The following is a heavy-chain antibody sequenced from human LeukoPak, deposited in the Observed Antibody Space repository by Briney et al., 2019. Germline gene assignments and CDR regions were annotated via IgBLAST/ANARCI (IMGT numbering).Heavy chain of an antibody. J-gene: IGHJ4*02. Sequence: GGSLRLSCAASGFTFSSYAMHWVRQAPGKGLEWVAVISYGGDNKYYADSVKGRFTISRDNSKNTLYLQMNSLRAEDTAVYYCARDFEAHDLRPIGYWGQGTLVTVSS. D-gene: IGHD3-3*01. CDR3: ARDFEAHDLRPIGY. V-gene: IGHV3-30*01. CDR2: ISYGGDNK. CDR1: GFTFSSYA.